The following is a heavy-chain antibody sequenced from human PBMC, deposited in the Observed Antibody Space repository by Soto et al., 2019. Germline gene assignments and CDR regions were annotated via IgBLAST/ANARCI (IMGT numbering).Heavy chain of an antibody. V-gene: IGHV1-2*02. CDR1: GFAFDGSY. J-gene: IGHJ3*02. D-gene: IGHD3-16*01. Sequence: ASVKVSCKASGFAFDGSYLHWVRQAPGQGLEWMGWINPDSGGTSYAQRFQGGVTMTRDASVSTVYMELTWLAPDDTAVYYCAAPGGLGESFEIWGQGRMVTV. CDR2: INPDSGGT. CDR3: AAPGGLGESFEI.